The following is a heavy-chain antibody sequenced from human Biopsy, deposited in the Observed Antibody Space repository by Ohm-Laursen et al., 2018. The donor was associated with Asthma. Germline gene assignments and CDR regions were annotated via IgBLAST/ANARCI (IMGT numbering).Heavy chain of an antibody. CDR2: INAANGST. Sequence: ASVKVSCKTSGYTFINYAIHWVRQAPGHSLEWMGWINAANGSTKYSQKFQGRLTISRDTSASTAYMDLSSLRSEDTAVYYCARTYFDFLTGQVHDAFAMWGQGTMVTVSS. CDR3: ARTYFDFLTGQVHDAFAM. V-gene: IGHV1-3*01. CDR1: GYTFINYA. J-gene: IGHJ3*02. D-gene: IGHD3-9*01.